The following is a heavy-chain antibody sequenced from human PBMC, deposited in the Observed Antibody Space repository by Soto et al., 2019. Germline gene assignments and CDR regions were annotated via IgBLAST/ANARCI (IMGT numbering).Heavy chain of an antibody. CDR2: FDPEDGET. CDR3: ARDGRSSYSSGWYYFDY. J-gene: IGHJ4*02. Sequence: GASVKVSCKVFGYTLTELSMHWVRQAPGKGLEWMGGFDPEDGETIYAQKFQGRVTMTRDTSTSTVYMELSSLRSEDTAVYYCARDGRSSYSSGWYYFDYWGQGTLVTVSS. CDR1: GYTLTELS. D-gene: IGHD6-19*01. V-gene: IGHV1-24*01.